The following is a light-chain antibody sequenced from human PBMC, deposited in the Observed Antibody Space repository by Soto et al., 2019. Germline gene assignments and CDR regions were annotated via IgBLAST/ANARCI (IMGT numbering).Light chain of an antibody. Sequence: EIVMTQSPATLSVSPGERDTLSCRASQSVSSNLAWYQQKPGQAPRLLIYGASTRATGIPVRFRGSGSGIEFTLTISGLQSEDFAVYYCQQYNNWPGTFGQGTKVDIK. CDR3: QQYNNWPGT. CDR2: GAS. V-gene: IGKV3-15*01. J-gene: IGKJ1*01. CDR1: QSVSSN.